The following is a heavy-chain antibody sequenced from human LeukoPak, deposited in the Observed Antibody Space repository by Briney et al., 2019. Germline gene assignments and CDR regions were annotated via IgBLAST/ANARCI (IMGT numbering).Heavy chain of an antibody. J-gene: IGHJ4*02. V-gene: IGHV4-30-2*01. Sequence: SQTLSLTCAVSGGSISSGGYSWSWIRQPPGKGLEWIGYIYHSGSTYYNPSLKSRVTISVDRSKNQFSLKLSSVTAADTAVYYCARGSYGGKSPFDYWGQGTLVTVSS. CDR1: GGSISSGGYS. CDR2: IYHSGST. D-gene: IGHD4-23*01. CDR3: ARGSYGGKSPFDY.